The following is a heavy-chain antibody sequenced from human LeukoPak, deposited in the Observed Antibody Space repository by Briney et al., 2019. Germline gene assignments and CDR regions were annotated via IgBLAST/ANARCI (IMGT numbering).Heavy chain of an antibody. D-gene: IGHD1-26*01. CDR3: ARHGASGSYLYYFDY. CDR1: GXSISGNNW. J-gene: IGHJ4*02. Sequence: PSGTLSLTCAVSGXSISGNNWWSWGRQPPGKALEWIGEISHSGSTGYNSSLKSRVTISVDKSKNQFSLKLSSVTAADTAVYFCARHGASGSYLYYFDYWGQGILVTVSS. CDR2: ISHSGST. V-gene: IGHV4-4*02.